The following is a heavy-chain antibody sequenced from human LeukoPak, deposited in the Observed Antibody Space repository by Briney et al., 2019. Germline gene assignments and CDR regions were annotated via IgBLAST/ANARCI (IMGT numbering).Heavy chain of an antibody. CDR1: GFNFGDYA. J-gene: IGHJ4*02. V-gene: IGHV3-49*04. Sequence: SLRLSCIGSGFNFGDYAMSWVRQAPGKGLEWVGFIRSRASGGAIEYTPSVDGRFTISRDDSKAVAYLQMTSLRTEDTATYFCTQEVGYVGISANWGPGTLVTVSS. D-gene: IGHD1-14*01. CDR3: TQEVGYVGISAN. CDR2: IRSRASGGAI.